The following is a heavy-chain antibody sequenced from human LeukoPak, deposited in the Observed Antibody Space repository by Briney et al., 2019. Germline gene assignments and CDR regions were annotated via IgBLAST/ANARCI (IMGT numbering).Heavy chain of an antibody. J-gene: IGHJ4*02. V-gene: IGHV3-48*01. CDR3: ARDPLSSSSFDY. CDR1: GFSFDDYG. D-gene: IGHD6-13*01. Sequence: GGSLRLSCAASGFSFDDYGMNWVRQAPGKGLEWVSYISSRSATIYYADSVKGRFTISRDNAKNSLYVQMNSLRAEDTAVYYCARDPLSSSSFDYWGQGTLVTVSS. CDR2: ISSRSATI.